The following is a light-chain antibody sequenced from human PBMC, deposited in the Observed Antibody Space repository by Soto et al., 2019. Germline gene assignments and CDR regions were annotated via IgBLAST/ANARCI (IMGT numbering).Light chain of an antibody. CDR1: QSISSW. CDR2: DAS. Sequence: DIQMTQSPSTLSASVGDRDKITCRASQSISSWLAWYQQKPGKAPKLLIYDASSLESGVPSRFSGSGSGTEFTLTISCLQPDDFATYYCQQYNSYWTFGQGTRWIS. V-gene: IGKV1-5*01. J-gene: IGKJ1*01. CDR3: QQYNSYWT.